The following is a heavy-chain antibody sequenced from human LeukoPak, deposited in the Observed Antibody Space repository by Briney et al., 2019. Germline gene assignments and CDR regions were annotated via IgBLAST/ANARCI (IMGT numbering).Heavy chain of an antibody. CDR1: GFSFSDSW. CDR2: VNKDESEK. CDR3: AKEPHASILWWPHGEVDY. J-gene: IGHJ4*02. Sequence: PGGSLRLSCAASGFSFSDSWMNWVRQAPGKGLEWVANVNKDESEKTYVDSVKGRFTISRDNSKNTLYLQMNSLRAEDTAVYYCAKEPHASILWWPHGEVDYWGQGTLVTVSS. D-gene: IGHD2-21*01. V-gene: IGHV3-7*03.